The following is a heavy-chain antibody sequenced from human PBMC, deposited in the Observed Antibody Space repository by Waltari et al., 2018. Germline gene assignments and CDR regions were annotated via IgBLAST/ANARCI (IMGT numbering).Heavy chain of an antibody. CDR3: ARDFTSWGFDY. CDR2: ISSSSNYI. D-gene: IGHD2-2*01. V-gene: IGHV3-21*01. Sequence: EVQLVESGGGLVKPGGSLRLSCAASGFTFSSSSMNWVRQAPGKGLEWVSSISSSSNYIYYADSVKGRFTIFRDNAKHSLCLQMNSLRAEDTAVYYCARDFTSWGFDYWGQGTLVTVSS. J-gene: IGHJ4*02. CDR1: GFTFSSSS.